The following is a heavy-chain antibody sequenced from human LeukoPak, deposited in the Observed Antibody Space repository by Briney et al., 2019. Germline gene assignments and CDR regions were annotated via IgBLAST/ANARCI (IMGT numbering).Heavy chain of an antibody. CDR2: IYSGGST. V-gene: IGHV3-53*01. CDR1: GFTFSSYA. D-gene: IGHD5-18*01. CDR3: VSTSTAMVTDAFDI. Sequence: PGGSLRLSCAASGFTFSSYAMSWVRQAPGKGLEWVSVIYSGGSTYYADSAKGRFTISRDNSKNTLYLQMNSLRAEDTAVYYCVSTSTAMVTDAFDIWGQGKMVTVSS. J-gene: IGHJ3*02.